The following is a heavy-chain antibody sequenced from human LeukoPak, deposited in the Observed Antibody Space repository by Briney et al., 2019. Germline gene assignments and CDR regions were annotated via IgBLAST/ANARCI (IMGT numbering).Heavy chain of an antibody. CDR3: ARLDSYGSAFDY. CDR1: GYKLTNNW. Sequence: GESLKISCKISGYKLTNNWIGWVRQVPVKGLEWMGIIYPGDSDTRYSPSFQGQVTISADKSISTAYLQWSSLKASDTAMYYCARLDSYGSAFDYWGQGTLVTVSS. J-gene: IGHJ4*02. D-gene: IGHD5-18*01. V-gene: IGHV5-51*01. CDR2: IYPGDSDT.